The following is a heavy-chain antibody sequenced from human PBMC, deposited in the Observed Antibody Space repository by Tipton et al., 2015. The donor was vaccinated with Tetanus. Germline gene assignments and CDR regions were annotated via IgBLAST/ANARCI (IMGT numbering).Heavy chain of an antibody. V-gene: IGHV4-39*02. Sequence: TLSLTCTVSSASISSSDFSWGWIRQPPGVGLEWIGTVYYSGSTYYNPSLKSRVAISVDTSKYHFSLRLSSVTAADTAVYYCARLGIASTGTYGLTFYYGMDVWGPGTTVTVSS. CDR1: SASISSSDFS. D-gene: IGHD6-13*01. CDR2: VYYSGST. CDR3: ARLGIASTGTYGLTFYYGMDV. J-gene: IGHJ6*02.